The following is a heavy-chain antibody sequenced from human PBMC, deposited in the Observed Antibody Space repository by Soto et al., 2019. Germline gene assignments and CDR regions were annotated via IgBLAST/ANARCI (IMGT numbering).Heavy chain of an antibody. Sequence: PGESLKISCKGSGYSFSSYWIGGVRQMTGKGLEWMGIIYPGDSDKRYSPSFQGQVTISVDKSISTAYLQWSSLKAPDTAMYYCARQGFGELSDGVDVWGQGTTVTVSS. D-gene: IGHD3-10*01. V-gene: IGHV5-51*01. CDR2: IYPGDSDK. J-gene: IGHJ6*02. CDR1: GYSFSSYW. CDR3: ARQGFGELSDGVDV.